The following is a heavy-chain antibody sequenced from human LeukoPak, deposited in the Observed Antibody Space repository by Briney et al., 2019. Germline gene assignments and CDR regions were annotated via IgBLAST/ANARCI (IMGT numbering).Heavy chain of an antibody. D-gene: IGHD6-6*01. CDR1: GGTFSSYA. CDR2: IIPIFGTA. Sequence: GASVKVSCKASGGTFSSYAISWVRQAPGQGLEWMGGIIPIFGTANYAQKFQGRVTITTDESTSTAYMELSSLRSEDTAVYYCARDYRIAARPLAHNWFDPWGQGTLVTVSS. CDR3: ARDYRIAARPLAHNWFDP. J-gene: IGHJ5*02. V-gene: IGHV1-69*05.